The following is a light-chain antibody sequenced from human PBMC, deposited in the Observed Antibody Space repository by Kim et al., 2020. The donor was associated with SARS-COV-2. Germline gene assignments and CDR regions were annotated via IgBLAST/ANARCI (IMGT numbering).Light chain of an antibody. Sequence: DIQMTQSPSSLSASVGDRVTIACRASQDIRKDLGWYQQEPGKAPKRLMYNASNLQSGVPSRFSGSGSGAESTLTISSLQPEDFGTYYCLQLTDYPLTFGGGTKVDIK. CDR2: NAS. J-gene: IGKJ4*01. V-gene: IGKV1-17*01. CDR1: QDIRKD. CDR3: LQLTDYPLT.